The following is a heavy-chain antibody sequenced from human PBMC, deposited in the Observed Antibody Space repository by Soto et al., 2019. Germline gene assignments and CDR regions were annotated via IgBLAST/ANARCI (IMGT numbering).Heavy chain of an antibody. J-gene: IGHJ4*02. Sequence: SETLSLTCAVHGGSFSGYYWDWIRQPPGKGLEWIGEVNHGGTSNYNPSLKSRAIISVDTSKNQFSLKLSSVTAADTAVYYCARAGGLGAVAVDYWGQGTLVTVSS. CDR2: VNHGGTS. V-gene: IGHV4-34*01. D-gene: IGHD6-19*01. CDR1: GGSFSGYY. CDR3: ARAGGLGAVAVDY.